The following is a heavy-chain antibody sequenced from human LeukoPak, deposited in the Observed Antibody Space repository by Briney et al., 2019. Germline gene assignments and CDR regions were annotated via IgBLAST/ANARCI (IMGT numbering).Heavy chain of an antibody. Sequence: PGGSLRLSCAASGFTFSSYWMSWVRQAPGKGLEWVANIKQDGSEKYYVDSVNGRFTISRDNAKNSLSLQMNSLRAEDTALYYCASHLTNYRIPAGHWGQGTLVTVSS. J-gene: IGHJ4*02. CDR3: ASHLTNYRIPAGH. CDR2: IKQDGSEK. D-gene: IGHD4/OR15-4a*01. CDR1: GFTFSSYW. V-gene: IGHV3-7*01.